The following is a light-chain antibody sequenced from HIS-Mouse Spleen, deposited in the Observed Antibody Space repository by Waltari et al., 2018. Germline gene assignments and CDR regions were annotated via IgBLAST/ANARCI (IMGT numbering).Light chain of an antibody. J-gene: IGLJ1*01. CDR2: DVS. CDR1: SSDVGGYNY. CDR3: SSYTSSSTYV. V-gene: IGLV2-14*03. Sequence: QSALTQPASVSGSPGQSITISCTATSSDVGGYNYVFWYQQHPGKAPQLMIYDVSNRPSGVSNRFSGSKSGNTASLTISGLQAEDEADYYCSSYTSSSTYVFGTGTKVTVL.